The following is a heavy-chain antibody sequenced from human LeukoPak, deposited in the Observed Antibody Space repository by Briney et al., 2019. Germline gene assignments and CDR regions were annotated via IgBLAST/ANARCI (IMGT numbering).Heavy chain of an antibody. J-gene: IGHJ4*02. CDR2: IKQDGSEK. CDR3: ARVSVPATAIPNYFDY. Sequence: GGSLRLSCAASGFTFSSYWMSWVRQAPGKGLEWVANIKQDGSEKYYVDSVKGRFTISRDNAKNSLYLQMNSLRAEDTAVYYCARVSVPATAIPNYFDYWGQGTLVTVSS. CDR1: GFTFSSYW. D-gene: IGHD2-2*02. V-gene: IGHV3-7*01.